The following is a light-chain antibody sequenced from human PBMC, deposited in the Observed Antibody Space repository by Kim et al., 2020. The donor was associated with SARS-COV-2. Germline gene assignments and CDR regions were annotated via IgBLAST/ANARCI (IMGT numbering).Light chain of an antibody. CDR2: RNN. CDR1: RSDIGSNA. Sequence: LTQPPSASVPPGQRVTISCSGSRSDIGSNAVSWYQQLPGTAPKLLIYRNNQRPSRVPDRFSASKSGTSASLAISGLQSEDEADYYCAAWDDSLNGDVLFGGGTQLTVL. CDR3: AAWDDSLNGDVL. J-gene: IGLJ2*01. V-gene: IGLV1-44*01.